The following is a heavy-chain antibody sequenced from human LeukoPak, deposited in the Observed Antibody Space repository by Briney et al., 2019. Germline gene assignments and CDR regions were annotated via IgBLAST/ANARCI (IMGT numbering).Heavy chain of an antibody. D-gene: IGHD3-9*01. J-gene: IGHJ4*02. CDR1: GDSKSYHK. V-gene: IGHV4-59*06. CDR3: VRETPYYDILTGYSYYFDY. CDR2: IYYSGST. Sequence: SETLSLTCTVSGDSKSYHKWNWIRQSAGKGLEWIGYIYYSGSTYYNPSLKSRVTISVDTSKNQFSLKLSSVTAADTAVYYCVRETPYYDILTGYSYYFDYWGQGTLVTVSS.